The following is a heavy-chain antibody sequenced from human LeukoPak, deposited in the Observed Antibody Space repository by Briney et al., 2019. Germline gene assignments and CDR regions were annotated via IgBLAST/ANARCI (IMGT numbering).Heavy chain of an antibody. D-gene: IGHD5-18*01. V-gene: IGHV3-30*04. J-gene: IGHJ3*02. CDR1: GFTFSSYA. Sequence: GGSLRLSCAASGFTFSSYAMHWVRQAPGKGLEWVAVISYDGSNKYNADSVKGRFTISRDNSKNTLYLQMNSLRAEDTAVYYCARGTWIQPRLPFDIWGQGTMVTVSS. CDR3: ARGTWIQPRLPFDI. CDR2: ISYDGSNK.